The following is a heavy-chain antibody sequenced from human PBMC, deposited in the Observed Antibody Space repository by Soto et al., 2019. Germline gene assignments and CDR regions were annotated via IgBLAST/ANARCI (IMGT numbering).Heavy chain of an antibody. CDR2: INPNSGGT. CDR1: GYTFTGYY. V-gene: IGHV1-2*02. CDR3: ARDFKQQLVRNYYHYYGMDV. J-gene: IGHJ6*02. Sequence: GASVKVSFKASGYTFTGYYMHWVRQAPGQGLEWMGWINPNSGGTNYAQKFQGRVTMTRDTSISTAYMELSRLRSDDTAVYYCARDFKQQLVRNYYHYYGMDVWGQGTTVTVSS. D-gene: IGHD6-13*01.